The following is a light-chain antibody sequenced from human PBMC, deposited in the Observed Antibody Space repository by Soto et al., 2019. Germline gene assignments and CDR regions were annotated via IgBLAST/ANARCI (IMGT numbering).Light chain of an antibody. CDR1: SSDVGGYNY. J-gene: IGLJ2*01. CDR2: EVS. Sequence: QSVLTQPPSASGSPGQSVTISCTGTSSDVGGYNYVSWYQQHPGNAPNLMIYEVSKRPSGVPDRFSASKSGNTASLTVSGLQAEDEADYYCSSYAGSNNFVVFGGGTKLTVL. CDR3: SSYAGSNNFVV. V-gene: IGLV2-8*01.